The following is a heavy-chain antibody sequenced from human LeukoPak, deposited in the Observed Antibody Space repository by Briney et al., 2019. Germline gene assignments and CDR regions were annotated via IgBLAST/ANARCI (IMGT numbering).Heavy chain of an antibody. CDR2: ISSSGST. CDR1: GDSISSGDYY. Sequence: SETLSLTCTVSGDSISSGDYYWSWIRQPAGKGLEWIGRISSSGSTNYNPSLKSRVTISVDTSKNQFSLKLSSVTAADTAVYYCARVGYSYGGPYYFDYWGQGTLVTVSS. CDR3: ARVGYSYGGPYYFDY. D-gene: IGHD5-18*01. J-gene: IGHJ4*02. V-gene: IGHV4-61*02.